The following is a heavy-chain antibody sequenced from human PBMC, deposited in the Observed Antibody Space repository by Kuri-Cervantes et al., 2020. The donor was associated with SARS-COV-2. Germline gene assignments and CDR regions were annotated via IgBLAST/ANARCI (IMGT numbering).Heavy chain of an antibody. CDR2: IDPSDSYT. Sequence: GGSLRLSCKGSGYSFTSYWISWVRQMPGKGLEWMGRIDPSDSYTNYSPSFQGHVTISADKSISTAYLQWSSLRSEDTAVYYCARGNIARAGGVDYWGQGTLVTVSS. J-gene: IGHJ4*02. D-gene: IGHD1/OR15-1a*01. CDR1: GYSFTSYW. CDR3: ARGNIARAGGVDY. V-gene: IGHV5-10-1*01.